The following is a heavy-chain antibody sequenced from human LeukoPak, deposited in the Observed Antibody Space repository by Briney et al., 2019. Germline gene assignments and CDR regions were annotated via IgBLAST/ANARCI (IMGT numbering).Heavy chain of an antibody. CDR2: ISGDGGST. CDR1: GFTFDDYA. CDR3: AEDIGGTLPHHSYGDY. V-gene: IGHV3-43*02. Sequence: QAGGSLRLSCAASGFTFDDYAMHWVRQAPGKGLEWVSLISGDGGSTYYADSVKGRFTISRDNSKNSLYLQMNSLRTKDTALYYCAEDIGGTLPHHSYGDYWGQGTLVTVSS. D-gene: IGHD5-18*01. J-gene: IGHJ4*02.